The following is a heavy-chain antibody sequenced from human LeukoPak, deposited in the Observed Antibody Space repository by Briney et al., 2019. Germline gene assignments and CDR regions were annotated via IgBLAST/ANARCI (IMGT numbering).Heavy chain of an antibody. D-gene: IGHD3-22*01. CDR1: GGSISSYY. Sequence: SETLSLTCNVSGGSISSYYWSWIRQPPGKGLEWIGYVYYSGSTNYNPSLKGRVTISVDTSKSQFSLKLSSVTAADTAVYYCARCYYYDSSGYYSLCAFDIWGQGTMVTVSS. CDR2: VYYSGST. CDR3: ARCYYYDSSGYYSLCAFDI. J-gene: IGHJ3*02. V-gene: IGHV4-59*08.